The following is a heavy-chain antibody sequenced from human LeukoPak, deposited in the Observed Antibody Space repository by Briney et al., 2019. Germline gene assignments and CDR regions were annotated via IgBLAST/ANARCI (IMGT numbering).Heavy chain of an antibody. D-gene: IGHD6-13*01. J-gene: IGHJ5*02. CDR3: ARGQQLFWFDP. CDR1: GFTFSSYS. CDR2: ISSSSSYI. Sequence: GGSLRLSCAASGFTFSSYSMNWVRQAPGKGLEWVSSISSSSSYIYYADSVKGRFTISRDNAKNSLYLQMNSLRAEDTAVYYCARGQQLFWFDPWGQGTLVTVSS. V-gene: IGHV3-21*01.